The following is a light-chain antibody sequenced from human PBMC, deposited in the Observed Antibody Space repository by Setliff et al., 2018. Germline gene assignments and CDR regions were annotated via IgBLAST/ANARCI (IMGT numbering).Light chain of an antibody. Sequence: QSALTQPPSASGSPGQSVTTSRTGTSSDVGGYNYVSWYQQHPGKAPKLMIYEVSKRPSGVPDRFSGSKSGNTASLTVSGLQAEDEADYYCSSYAGSNNVVFGGGTKVTVL. CDR3: SSYAGSNNVV. CDR2: EVS. CDR1: SSDVGGYNY. V-gene: IGLV2-8*01. J-gene: IGLJ2*01.